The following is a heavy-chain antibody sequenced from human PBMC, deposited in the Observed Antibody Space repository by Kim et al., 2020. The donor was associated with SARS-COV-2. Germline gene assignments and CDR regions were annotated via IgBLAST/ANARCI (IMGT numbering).Heavy chain of an antibody. CDR1: GGSISSGGFN. Sequence: SETLSLTCTVSGGSISSGGFNWSWIRQHPGKGLEWIGYIYYSGSTYYNPSLKSRVTISVDTSKNQFSLKLSSVTAADTAVYYCARAPIVVVITHFDYWGQGTLVTVSS. CDR2: IYYSGST. CDR3: ARAPIVVVITHFDY. J-gene: IGHJ4*02. V-gene: IGHV4-31*03. D-gene: IGHD3-22*01.